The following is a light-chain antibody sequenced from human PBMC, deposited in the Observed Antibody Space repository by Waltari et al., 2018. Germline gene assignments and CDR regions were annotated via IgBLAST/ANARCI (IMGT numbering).Light chain of an antibody. V-gene: IGKV3-15*01. CDR2: DAS. CDR1: QSISSY. J-gene: IGKJ4*01. Sequence: IVMTQSPATLSVSPGERVTLSCRASQSISSYLAWYQQKPGQAPRLLIHDASTRAPSIPARFGGSGSGTEFTLTISSLQSEDFAVYYCQQYDKWPLTFGGGTEVEIK. CDR3: QQYDKWPLT.